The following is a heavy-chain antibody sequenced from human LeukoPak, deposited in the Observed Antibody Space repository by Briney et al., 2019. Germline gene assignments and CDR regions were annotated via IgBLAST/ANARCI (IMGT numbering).Heavy chain of an antibody. D-gene: IGHD1-26*01. CDR2: IYYSGST. V-gene: IGHV4-39*01. Sequence: PSETLSLTCTVSGGSISSSSYYWGWIRQPPGKGLEWIGSIYYSGSTYYNPSLKSRVTISVDTSKNQFSLKLSSVTAADTAVYYCARRGLFPPYYYYYYMDVWGKGTTVTVSS. CDR3: ARRGLFPPYYYYYYMDV. CDR1: GGSISSSSYY. J-gene: IGHJ6*03.